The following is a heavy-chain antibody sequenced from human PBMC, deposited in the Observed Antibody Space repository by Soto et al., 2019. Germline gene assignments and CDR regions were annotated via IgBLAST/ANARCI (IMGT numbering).Heavy chain of an antibody. CDR2: IGESGTPT. CDR1: GFTFSSYA. J-gene: IGHJ6*02. Sequence: GGSLRLSCAASGFTFSSYAMKWVRQAPGKGLEWVSPIGESGTPTYYADSVKGRFTISRDNSGNTLFLEMYGLRAEDTAVYYCARYIPGVRYYGMDVWGQGTTVTVSS. D-gene: IGHD2-2*01. CDR3: ARYIPGVRYYGMDV. V-gene: IGHV3-23*01.